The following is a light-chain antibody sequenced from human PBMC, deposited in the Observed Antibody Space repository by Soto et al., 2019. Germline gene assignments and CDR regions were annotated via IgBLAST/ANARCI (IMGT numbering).Light chain of an antibody. J-gene: IGKJ1*01. Sequence: EIVMTQSPATLSVSPGDRATLSCRASQSVDNDLAWYQQKPGQPPRLLIYDASTRATGIPARFSGSQSGTEFTLTISSLLSEDFAVYYCQQCGSSPWTFGQGTKVEIK. CDR3: QQCGSSPWT. CDR2: DAS. CDR1: QSVDND. V-gene: IGKV3D-15*02.